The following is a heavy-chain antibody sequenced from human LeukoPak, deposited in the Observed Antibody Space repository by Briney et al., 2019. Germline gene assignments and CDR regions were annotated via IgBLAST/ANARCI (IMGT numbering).Heavy chain of an antibody. CDR3: ARYGSGSYSFGMDV. CDR2: IYYSGST. Sequence: SETLSLTCTVSGGSISSYYWSWIRQPPGKGLERIGYIYYSGSTNYNPSLKSRVTISVDTSKNQFSLKLSSVTAADTAVYYCARYGSGSYSFGMDVWGQGTTVTVSS. CDR1: GGSISSYY. V-gene: IGHV4-59*08. J-gene: IGHJ6*02. D-gene: IGHD3-10*01.